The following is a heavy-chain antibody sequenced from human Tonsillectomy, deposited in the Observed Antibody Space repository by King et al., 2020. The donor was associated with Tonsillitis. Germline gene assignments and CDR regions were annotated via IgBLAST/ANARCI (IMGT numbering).Heavy chain of an antibody. CDR1: GFTFSRFD. CDR3: AGDLNGDYRSY. Sequence: VQLVESGGGLVQPGGSLRLSCAASGFTFSRFDRNWVRQAPGKGLEWGSFISSGSSTIYYADSVRGRFTISRDNARNSLSLQMSSLRAEDTAVYYCAGDLNGDYRSYWGQGTLVTVSS. CDR2: ISSGSSTI. J-gene: IGHJ4*02. D-gene: IGHD4-17*01. V-gene: IGHV3-48*01.